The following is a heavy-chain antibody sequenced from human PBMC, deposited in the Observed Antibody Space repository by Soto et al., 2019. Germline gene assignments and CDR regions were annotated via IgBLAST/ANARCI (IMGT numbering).Heavy chain of an antibody. J-gene: IGHJ6*02. D-gene: IGHD6-13*01. CDR3: AKDRQIIAGYYYYYGMDV. CDR2: ISGSGGST. CDR1: GFTFSSYA. Sequence: GGSLRLSCAASGFTFSSYAMSWVRQAPGKGLEWVSAISGSGGSTYYADSVKGRFTISRDNSKNTLYLQMNSLRADDTAVYYCAKDRQIIAGYYYYYGMDVWGQGTTVTVSS. V-gene: IGHV3-23*01.